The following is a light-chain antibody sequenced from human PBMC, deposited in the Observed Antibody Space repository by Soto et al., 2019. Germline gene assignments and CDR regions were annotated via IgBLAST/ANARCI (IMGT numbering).Light chain of an antibody. V-gene: IGKV1-5*03. CDR2: KAS. CDR3: EQYGRSPRT. CDR1: QTIYSW. J-gene: IGKJ1*01. Sequence: DTQMTLSPSTLSGSVGDRLNITCRASQTIYSWLAWYQQKPGQAPRLLIHKASTLETGVPSRFSGSGDGSEFTMSISSLQSYDFATYFCEQYGRSPRTLGQGTKVDIK.